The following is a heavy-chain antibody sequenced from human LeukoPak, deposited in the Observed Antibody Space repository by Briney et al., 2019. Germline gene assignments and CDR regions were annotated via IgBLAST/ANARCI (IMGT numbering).Heavy chain of an antibody. CDR3: ARDLGYGEVY. V-gene: IGHV3-48*03. CDR2: ISSSGSTI. Sequence: GGSLRLSCAASGYTFSSYEMNWVRQAPGKGLEWVSYISSSGSTIYYADSVKGRFTISRDNAKNSLYLQMNSLRAEDTAVYYCARDLGYGEVYWGQGTLVTVSS. D-gene: IGHD4-17*01. CDR1: GYTFSSYE. J-gene: IGHJ4*02.